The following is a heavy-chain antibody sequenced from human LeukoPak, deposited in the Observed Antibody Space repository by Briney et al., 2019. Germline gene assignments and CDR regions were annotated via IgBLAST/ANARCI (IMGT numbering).Heavy chain of an antibody. J-gene: IGHJ4*02. Sequence: SETLSLTCTVSGASISSGHYWGWIRQPPGKGLEWVGSVYYTGVTDYTPSLKSRVTISVERSKNQFSLKLRSVTAADTAVYYCARLGYSSSFDYWGQGSLVTVSS. CDR3: ARLGYSSSFDY. CDR2: VYYTGVT. D-gene: IGHD6-6*01. V-gene: IGHV4-39*01. CDR1: GASISSGHY.